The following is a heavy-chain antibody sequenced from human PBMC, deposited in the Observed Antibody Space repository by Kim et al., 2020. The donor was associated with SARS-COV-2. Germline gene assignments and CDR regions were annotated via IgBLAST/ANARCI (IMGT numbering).Heavy chain of an antibody. CDR3: EAGAAY. CDR1: GFTFSSYA. D-gene: IGHD6-19*01. J-gene: IGHJ4*02. Sequence: GGSLRLSCAASGFTFSSYAMHWVRQAPGKGLEWVAVISYDGSNKYYTDSVKGRFTISRDNSKNTLYLQMNSLRAEDTAVYYCEAGAAYWGQGTLVTVSS. V-gene: IGHV3-30*04. CDR2: ISYDGSNK.